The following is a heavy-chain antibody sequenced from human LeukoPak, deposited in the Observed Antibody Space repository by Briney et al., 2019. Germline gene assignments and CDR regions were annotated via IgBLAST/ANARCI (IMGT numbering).Heavy chain of an antibody. CDR1: GGSISSYY. CDR3: ARDVGSGSYRGPMEV. J-gene: IGHJ6*02. D-gene: IGHD1-26*01. CDR2: IYYSGST. V-gene: IGHV4-59*12. Sequence: KASETLSLTCTVSGGSISSYYWSWLRQPPGKGLEWIGYIYYSGSTNYNPSLKSRVTISVDTSKNQFSLKLSSVTAADTAVYYCARDVGSGSYRGPMEVWGQGTTVTVSS.